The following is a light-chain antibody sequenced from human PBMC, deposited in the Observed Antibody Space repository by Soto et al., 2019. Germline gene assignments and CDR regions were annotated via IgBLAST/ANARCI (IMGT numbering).Light chain of an antibody. V-gene: IGLV2-14*01. CDR1: SSDVGGYNY. Sequence: QSALTQPASVSGSPGQSITISCTGTSSDVGGYNYVSWYQQHPGKAPQLMIYDVTNRPSGVFNRFSGSKSGNTASLTISGLQAEDEADYYCSSYTSSNTYVFGSGTKLTVL. J-gene: IGLJ1*01. CDR3: SSYTSSNTYV. CDR2: DVT.